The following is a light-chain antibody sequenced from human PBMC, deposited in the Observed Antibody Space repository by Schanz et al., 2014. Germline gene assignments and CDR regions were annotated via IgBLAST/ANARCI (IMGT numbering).Light chain of an antibody. J-gene: IGLJ2*01. CDR3: SSFTSSSSCL. CDR2: DVN. Sequence: SVLTQPASVSGSPGQSITISCTGTSSDVGGYDYVSWYQQHPGKAPKLMIYDVNNRPSGVSHRFSGSKSGTTASLTISDLQAEDEADYYCSSFTSSSSCLFGGGTKLTVL. CDR1: SSDVGGYDY. V-gene: IGLV2-14*03.